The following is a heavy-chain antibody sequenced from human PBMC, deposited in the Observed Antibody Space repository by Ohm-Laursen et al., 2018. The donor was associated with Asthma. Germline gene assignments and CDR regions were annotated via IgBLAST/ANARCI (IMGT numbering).Heavy chain of an antibody. CDR3: AKDMLPYSGSYYSFDS. D-gene: IGHD1-26*01. Sequence: SLRLSCSAFGFTFSDHCMTWVRQAPGRGLEWVANINQDGSIWGYVDSVKGRFAISRDNAHNPLYLQMNSLRAEDTAFYYCAKDMLPYSGSYYSFDSWGQGTLVTVSS. CDR2: INQDGSIW. V-gene: IGHV3-7*05. CDR1: GFTFSDHC. J-gene: IGHJ4*02.